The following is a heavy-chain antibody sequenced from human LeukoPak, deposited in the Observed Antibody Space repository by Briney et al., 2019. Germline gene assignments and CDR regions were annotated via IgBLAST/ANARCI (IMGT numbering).Heavy chain of an antibody. Sequence: SETLSLTCAVYGGSFSGYYWSWIRQPPGKGLEWIGEIDHSGSTNYNPSPKSRVTISVDTSKNQFSLKLSSVTAADTAVYYCARAVQGATVVTRPPYYFDYWGQGTLVTVSS. D-gene: IGHD4-17*01. J-gene: IGHJ4*02. CDR2: IDHSGST. CDR3: ARAVQGATVVTRPPYYFDY. V-gene: IGHV4-34*01. CDR1: GGSFSGYY.